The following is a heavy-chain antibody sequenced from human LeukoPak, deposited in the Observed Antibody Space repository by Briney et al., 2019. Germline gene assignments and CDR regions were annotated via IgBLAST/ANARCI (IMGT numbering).Heavy chain of an antibody. Sequence: SETLSLTCTVSGGSISSYYWSWIRQPAGKGLEWIGRIYTSGSTNYNPSLKSRVTMSVDTSKNQFSLKLSSVTAADPAVYYCARDVISGPSVLLWFGELGGFDYWGQGTLVTVSS. CDR2: IYTSGST. D-gene: IGHD3-10*01. CDR1: GGSISSYY. J-gene: IGHJ4*02. CDR3: ARDVISGPSVLLWFGELGGFDY. V-gene: IGHV4-4*07.